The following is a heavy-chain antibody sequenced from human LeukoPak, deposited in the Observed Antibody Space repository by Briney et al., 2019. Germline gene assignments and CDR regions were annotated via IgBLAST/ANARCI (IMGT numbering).Heavy chain of an antibody. CDR1: GYTFTSYG. J-gene: IGHJ4*02. Sequence: ASVKVSCKASGYTFTSYGISWVRQAPGQGLEWMGWISTYTGNTTYAQKLQGRVTMTTDTSTSTAYMELRSLRSDDTAVYYCGRDTPAQQLVPDYWGQGTLVTVSS. CDR2: ISTYTGNT. D-gene: IGHD6-13*01. CDR3: GRDTPAQQLVPDY. V-gene: IGHV1-18*01.